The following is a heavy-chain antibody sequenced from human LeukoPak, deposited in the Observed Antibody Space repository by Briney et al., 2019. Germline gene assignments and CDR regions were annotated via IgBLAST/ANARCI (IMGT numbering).Heavy chain of an antibody. V-gene: IGHV3-30*03. Sequence: PGRSLRLSCAASGFTFSSYGIHWVRQAPGKGLEWVAIISYDGSNKYYADSVKGRFTISRDNSKNTAYLQMNSLKTEDTAVYYCTVNYCSGGSCYMLWGQGTLVTVSS. J-gene: IGHJ4*02. CDR2: ISYDGSNK. CDR3: TVNYCSGGSCYML. D-gene: IGHD2-15*01. CDR1: GFTFSSYG.